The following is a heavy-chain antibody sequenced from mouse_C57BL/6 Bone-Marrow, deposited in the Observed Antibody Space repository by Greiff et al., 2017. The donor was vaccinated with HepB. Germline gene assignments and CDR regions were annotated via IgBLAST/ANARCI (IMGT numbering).Heavy chain of an antibody. CDR2: ISSGSSTI. Sequence: EVNLVESGGGLVKPGGSLKLSCAASGFTFSDYGMHWVRQAPEKGLEWVAYISSGSSTIYYADTVKGRFTISRDNAKNTLFLQMTSLRSEDTAMYYCARHYYGSSAWFAYWGQGTLVTVSA. V-gene: IGHV5-17*01. CDR1: GFTFSDYG. CDR3: ARHYYGSSAWFAY. D-gene: IGHD1-1*01. J-gene: IGHJ3*01.